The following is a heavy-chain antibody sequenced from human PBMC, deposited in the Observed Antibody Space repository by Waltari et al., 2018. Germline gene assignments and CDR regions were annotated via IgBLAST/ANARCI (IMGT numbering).Heavy chain of an antibody. J-gene: IGHJ6*03. CDR1: GGSISSGSYY. CDR3: ARAQRGGVDGSGKQGDGYYYYYMDV. V-gene: IGHV4-61*02. Sequence: QVQLQESGPGLVKPSQTLSLTCTVSGGSISSGSYYWSWIRQPAGKGLEWIGRIYTSGSTNYNPSLKSRVTISVDTSKNQFSLKLSSVTAADTAVYYCARAQRGGVDGSGKQGDGYYYYYMDVWGKGTTVTVSS. D-gene: IGHD3-10*01. CDR2: IYTSGST.